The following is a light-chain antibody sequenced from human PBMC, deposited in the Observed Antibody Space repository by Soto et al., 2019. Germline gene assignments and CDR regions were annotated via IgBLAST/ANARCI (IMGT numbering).Light chain of an antibody. CDR1: HSLLHSNGYTS. V-gene: IGKV2-28*01. J-gene: IGKJ1*01. CDR3: MQALQTWT. Sequence: MTQSPLSLPVTPGEPASISCKSSHSLLHSNGYTSLDWYLQRPGQSPQLLISLASNRAPGVPDRFRGSGSGTDFTLSISRGEAEEVGVYYCMQALQTWTFAQGNKVEI. CDR2: LAS.